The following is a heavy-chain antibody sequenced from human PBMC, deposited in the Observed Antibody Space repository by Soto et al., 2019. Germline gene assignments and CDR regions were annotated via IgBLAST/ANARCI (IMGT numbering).Heavy chain of an antibody. J-gene: IGHJ4*02. D-gene: IGHD4-17*01. CDR3: ATDRADYGDYVGAIGY. Sequence: AAVKVSCKVSEYTLTELSMHWVRQAPGKGLEWIGGFDPEDGETIYAQKFQGRVTMTEDTSTDTAYMELSSLRSEDTAVYYCATDRADYGDYVGAIGYWGQGTLVTVSS. V-gene: IGHV1-24*01. CDR1: EYTLTELS. CDR2: FDPEDGET.